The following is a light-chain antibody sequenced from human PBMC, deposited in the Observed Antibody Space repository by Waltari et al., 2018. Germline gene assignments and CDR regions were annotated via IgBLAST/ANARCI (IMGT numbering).Light chain of an antibody. CDR2: SAS. CDR1: QSISTY. CDR3: QQSYRSPQT. Sequence: DIQMTQSPSSVPASVGDRVTITCRASQSISTYLHWYQQKPGNPPNLLIHSASTLQSGVPLRFSGTGSGTDFTLTISSLQPEDFASYYCQQSYRSPQTCGGGTKVEIK. J-gene: IGKJ4*01. V-gene: IGKV1-39*01.